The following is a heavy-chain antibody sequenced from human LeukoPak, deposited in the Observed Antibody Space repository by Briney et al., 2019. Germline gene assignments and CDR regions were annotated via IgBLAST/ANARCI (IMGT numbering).Heavy chain of an antibody. CDR1: GYTFTGYY. Sequence: ASVKVSCKASGYTFTGYYMHWVRQATGQGLEWMGWMNPNSGNTGYAQKFQGRVTITRNTSISTAYMELSSLRSEDTAVYYCARVSGWPHDAFDIWGQGTMVTVSS. CDR3: ARVSGWPHDAFDI. D-gene: IGHD2-15*01. CDR2: MNPNSGNT. J-gene: IGHJ3*02. V-gene: IGHV1-8*03.